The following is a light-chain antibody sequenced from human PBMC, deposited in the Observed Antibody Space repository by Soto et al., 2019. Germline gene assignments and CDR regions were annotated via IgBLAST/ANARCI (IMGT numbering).Light chain of an antibody. V-gene: IGKV3-20*01. J-gene: IGKJ1*01. CDR1: QSVSSSY. CDR3: QQYNSWT. CDR2: GAS. Sequence: EAVLTHSPVTLSLSPGEIATLSCRASQSVSSSYIAWYQQRPGQTPSLLIYGASTRATGIPDRFSGSGSGTHFTLTISRLEPDDFATYYCQQYNSWTFGQGTKV.